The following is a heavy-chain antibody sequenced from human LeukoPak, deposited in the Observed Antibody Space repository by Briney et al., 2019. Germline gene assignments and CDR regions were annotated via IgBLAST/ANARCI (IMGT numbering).Heavy chain of an antibody. CDR3: ARGYCSSTSCYPFDY. Sequence: GESLKISCKGSGYSFTSYWIGWVRQMPGKGLEWTGIIYPGDSDTRYSPSFHAQITISADNSISTAYLQWSSLKASDTATYYCARGYCSSTSCYPFDYWGQGTLVTVSS. CDR2: IYPGDSDT. CDR1: GYSFTSYW. V-gene: IGHV5-51*01. J-gene: IGHJ4*02. D-gene: IGHD2-2*01.